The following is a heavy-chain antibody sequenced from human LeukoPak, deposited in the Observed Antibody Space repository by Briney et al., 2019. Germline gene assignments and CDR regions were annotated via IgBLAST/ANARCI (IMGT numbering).Heavy chain of an antibody. V-gene: IGHV3-23*01. Sequence: AGGSLRLSCAASGFTFSSYAMSWVRQAPGKGLEWVSAISGSGGSTYYADSVKGRFTISRDNSKNTLYLQMNSLRAEDTAVYYCAKDMVWFGERNFYYYMDVWGKGTTVTISS. CDR3: AKDMVWFGERNFYYYMDV. J-gene: IGHJ6*03. D-gene: IGHD3-10*01. CDR2: ISGSGGST. CDR1: GFTFSSYA.